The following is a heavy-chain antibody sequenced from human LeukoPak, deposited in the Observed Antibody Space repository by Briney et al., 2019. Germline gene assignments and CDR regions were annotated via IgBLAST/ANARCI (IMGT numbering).Heavy chain of an antibody. J-gene: IGHJ3*02. CDR3: ARESRLYQDAFDI. V-gene: IGHV4-34*01. Sequence: PSETLSLTCAVYGGSFSGYYWSWICQPPGKGLEWIGEINHSGSTNYNPSLKSRVTISVDTSKNQFSLKLSSVTAADTAVHYCARESRLYQDAFDIWGQGTMVTVSS. CDR1: GGSFSGYY. D-gene: IGHD2-15*01. CDR2: INHSGST.